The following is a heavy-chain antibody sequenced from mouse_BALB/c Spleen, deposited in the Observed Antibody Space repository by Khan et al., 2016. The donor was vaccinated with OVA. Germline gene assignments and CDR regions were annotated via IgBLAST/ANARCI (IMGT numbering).Heavy chain of an antibody. Sequence: EVQLQESGPGLVKPSQSLSLTCTVTGYSITSDYAWNWIRQFPGNKLEWMGFISYSGNTNYNPSLKSRISITRDTSKNQFFQQLNSETTEDTATYYCARVYGGVFDYWGQGTTLTVSS. CDR1: GYSITSDYA. CDR3: ARVYGGVFDY. J-gene: IGHJ2*01. D-gene: IGHD1-1*01. CDR2: ISYSGNT. V-gene: IGHV3-2*02.